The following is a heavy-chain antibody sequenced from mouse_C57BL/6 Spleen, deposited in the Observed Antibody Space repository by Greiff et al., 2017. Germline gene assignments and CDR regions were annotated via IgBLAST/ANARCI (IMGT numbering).Heavy chain of an antibody. D-gene: IGHD3-2*02. J-gene: IGHJ2*01. V-gene: IGHV2-9-1*01. Sequence: VQGVESGPGLVAPSQSLSITCTVSGFSLTSYAISWVRQPPGKGLEWLGVIWTGGGTNYNSALKSRLSISKDNSKSQVFLKMNSLQNDDTARYYCARRGSSGLGYFDYWGQGTTLTVSS. CDR2: IWTGGGT. CDR1: GFSLTSYA. CDR3: ARRGSSGLGYFDY.